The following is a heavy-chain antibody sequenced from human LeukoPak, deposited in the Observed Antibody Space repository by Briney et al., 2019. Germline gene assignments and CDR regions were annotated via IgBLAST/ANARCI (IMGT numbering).Heavy chain of an antibody. D-gene: IGHD3-22*01. CDR2: ISGSGDNT. J-gene: IGHJ4*02. Sequence: GGSLRLSCAASGFTFSSYAMSWVRQAPGKGLEWVSGISGSGDNTYYADSVKGRFTISRDNSKNTLYVQVDSLGTEDTAAYYCAKGSYYDSSGSFYFDYWGQGTLVTVS. CDR1: GFTFSSYA. CDR3: AKGSYYDSSGSFYFDY. V-gene: IGHV3-23*01.